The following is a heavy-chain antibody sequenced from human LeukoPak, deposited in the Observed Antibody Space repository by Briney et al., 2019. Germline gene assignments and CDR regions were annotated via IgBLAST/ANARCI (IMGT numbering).Heavy chain of an antibody. CDR2: IYQSGKT. V-gene: IGHV4-38-2*02. CDR1: GYSISSGYY. D-gene: IGHD6-13*01. J-gene: IGHJ4*02. CDR3: ARGLPGGQLSRYDY. Sequence: PSETLSLTCSVSGYSISSGYYWGWIRQPPGQGLEWMGIIYQSGKTYCNPSLESRVTISVDTSKNQFSPKMNSMTAADTAMYYCARGLPGGQLSRYDYWGQGTLVTVSS.